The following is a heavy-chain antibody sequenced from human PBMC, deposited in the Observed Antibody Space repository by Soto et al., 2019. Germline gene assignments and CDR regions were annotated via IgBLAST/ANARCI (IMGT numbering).Heavy chain of an antibody. J-gene: IGHJ5*02. CDR3: AHYVSSSPAGWFDP. CDR2: IYWDDDK. Sequence: QITLKESGPTLVKPTQTLTLTCTFSGLSLSTSGEAVGWIRQPPGKALEWLALIYWDDDKRYNPTLKTRLTITKDTSKNQVVLALTNMDPVDTATSYCAHYVSSSPAGWFDPWGQGILVTVSS. CDR1: GLSLSTSGEA. V-gene: IGHV2-5*02. D-gene: IGHD3-10*02.